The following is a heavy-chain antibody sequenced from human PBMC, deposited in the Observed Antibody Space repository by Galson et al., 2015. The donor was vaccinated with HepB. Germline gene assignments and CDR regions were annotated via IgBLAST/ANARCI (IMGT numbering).Heavy chain of an antibody. J-gene: IGHJ4*02. V-gene: IGHV3-23*01. CDR1: GFTYSSYA. Sequence: SLRLSCAASGFTYSSYAMNWVRQAPGKGLEWVSVISGSGGSTNYADSVKGRFTFSRDNSKNTVYLQMNSLRVEDTAVYYCAKGLWFGEFLSPSDYWGQGTLVTVSS. D-gene: IGHD3-10*01. CDR2: ISGSGGST. CDR3: AKGLWFGEFLSPSDY.